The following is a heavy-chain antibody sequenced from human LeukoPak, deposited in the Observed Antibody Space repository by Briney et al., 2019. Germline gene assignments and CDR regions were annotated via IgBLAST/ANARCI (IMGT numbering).Heavy chain of an antibody. V-gene: IGHV3-48*01. CDR1: GFTFINYT. Sequence: GGSLRLSCAASGFTFINYTMNWVRQAPGKGLEWVSFISVSRSPIYYADSVKGRFTISRDNARNSLDLQMNSLRAEDTAVYYCARDRGYCGTPTCYTGYFDLWGRGTLVTVSS. CDR2: ISVSRSPI. J-gene: IGHJ2*01. CDR3: ARDRGYCGTPTCYTGYFDL. D-gene: IGHD2-2*02.